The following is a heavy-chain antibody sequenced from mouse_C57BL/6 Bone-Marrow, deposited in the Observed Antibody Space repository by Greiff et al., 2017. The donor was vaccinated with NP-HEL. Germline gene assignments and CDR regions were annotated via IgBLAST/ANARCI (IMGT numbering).Heavy chain of an antibody. CDR1: GYTFTDYY. CDR2: IFPGSGST. CDR3: ARRYYGSSPYWYFDV. Sequence: QVQLQQSGPELVKPGASVKISCKASGYTFTDYYINWVKQRPGQGLEWIGWIFPGSGSTYYNEKFKGKATLTVDKSSSTAYMLLSSLTSEDSAVYFWARRYYGSSPYWYFDVWGTGTTVTVSS. V-gene: IGHV1-75*01. J-gene: IGHJ1*03. D-gene: IGHD1-1*01.